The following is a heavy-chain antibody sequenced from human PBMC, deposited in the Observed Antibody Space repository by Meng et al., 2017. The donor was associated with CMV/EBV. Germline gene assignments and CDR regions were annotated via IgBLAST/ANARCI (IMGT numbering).Heavy chain of an antibody. Sequence: SVKVSCKASGGTFSSYTISWVRQAPGQGLEWMGRIIPILGIANYAQKFQGRVTITADKSTSTAYMELSSLRSEDTAVYYCAGDSGRLRLGELPFDAFDIWGQGTMVTVSS. J-gene: IGHJ3*02. D-gene: IGHD3-16*01. CDR2: IIPILGIA. CDR1: GGTFSSYT. V-gene: IGHV1-69*04. CDR3: AGDSGRLRLGELPFDAFDI.